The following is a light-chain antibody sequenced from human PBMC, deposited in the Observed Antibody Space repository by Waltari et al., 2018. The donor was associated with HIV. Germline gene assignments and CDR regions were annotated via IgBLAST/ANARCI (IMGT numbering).Light chain of an antibody. CDR1: QFVTSS. CDR2: DAS. V-gene: IGKV3-15*01. CDR3: QQYGDWPPMYT. Sequence: ELTMTQSPATLSVSPGESVTLSCRSSQFVTSSLAWYQQKPGQAPSLLIYDASTRATGVPARFSGSGSVTEFTLTISSVQSEDSAVYHCQQYGDWPPMYTFGQGTKLEIK. J-gene: IGKJ2*01.